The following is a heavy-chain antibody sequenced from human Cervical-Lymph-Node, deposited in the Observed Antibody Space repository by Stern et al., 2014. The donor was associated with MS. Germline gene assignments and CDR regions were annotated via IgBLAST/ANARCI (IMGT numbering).Heavy chain of an antibody. CDR2: ISNDGSDK. V-gene: IGHV3-30*03. CDR3: ARLEYCSSSSCYYYYYYGMDV. CDR1: GFTFSSYG. J-gene: IGHJ6*02. Sequence: VHLVESGGGVVQPGRSLRLSCVVSGFTFSSYGMHWVRQAPGKGLEWVASISNDGSDKYYSDSVKGLFTITRDNSKNTLYLQMNSLRGEDTAVYYCARLEYCSSSSCYYYYYYGMDVWGQGTTVTVSS. D-gene: IGHD2-2*01.